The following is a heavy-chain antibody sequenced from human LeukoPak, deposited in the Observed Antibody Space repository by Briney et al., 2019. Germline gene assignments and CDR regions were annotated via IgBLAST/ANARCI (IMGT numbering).Heavy chain of an antibody. J-gene: IGHJ4*02. CDR3: ARDPSDY. CDR2: ISYDGSNK. Sequence: GGSLRLSCAASGFTFSSYSMNWVRQAPGKGLEWVAVISYDGSNKYYADSVKGRFTISRDNSKNTLYLQMNSLRAEDTAVYYCARDPSDYWGQGTLVTVSS. V-gene: IGHV3-30*03. CDR1: GFTFSSYS.